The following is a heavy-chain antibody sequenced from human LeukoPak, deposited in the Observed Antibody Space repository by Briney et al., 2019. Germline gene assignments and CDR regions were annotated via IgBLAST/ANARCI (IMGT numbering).Heavy chain of an antibody. CDR3: VRDGDGDYRVDS. V-gene: IGHV3-74*01. CDR1: GFRFSSYW. CDR2: IDSYGSGT. Sequence: PGGSLRLSCAASGFRFSSYWMHWVRQAPGKGLVWVSRIDSYGSGTTYADSVKGRFTISRDNAKNTLYLQMNSLSAEDTAIYYCVRDGDGDYRVDSWGQGTLVTVSS. J-gene: IGHJ4*02. D-gene: IGHD4-17*01.